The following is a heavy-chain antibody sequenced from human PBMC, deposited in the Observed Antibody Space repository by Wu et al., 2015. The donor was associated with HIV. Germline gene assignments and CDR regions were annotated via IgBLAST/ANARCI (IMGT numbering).Heavy chain of an antibody. CDR1: GGSISSGDYY. CDR2: IFYRRST. D-gene: IGHD3-3*01. J-gene: IGHJ2*01. Sequence: QVQLQESGPGLVKPSQTLSLTCTVSGGSISSGDYYWNWIRQPPGKGLESIGYIFYRRSTYYNPSLKSRITISVDTSKNQFSLKLNSVTAADTAVYYCVRGVLEWFWYFDLWGRGTLVTVSS. V-gene: IGHV4-30-4*08. CDR3: VRGVLEWFWYFDL.